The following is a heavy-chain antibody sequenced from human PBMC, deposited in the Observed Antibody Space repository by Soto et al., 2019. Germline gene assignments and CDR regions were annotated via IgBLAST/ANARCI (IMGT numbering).Heavy chain of an antibody. CDR2: ISYDGSNK. V-gene: IGHV3-30-3*01. J-gene: IGHJ5*02. CDR3: ARDLRRHGSFDP. Sequence: QVPLVESGGGVVQPGRSLRLSCAASGFTFSSYAMHWVRQAPGKGLEWVAVISYDGSNKYYADSVKGRFTISRDNSKNTLYLQMNSLRAEDTAVYYCARDLRRHGSFDPWGQGTLVTVSS. CDR1: GFTFSSYA.